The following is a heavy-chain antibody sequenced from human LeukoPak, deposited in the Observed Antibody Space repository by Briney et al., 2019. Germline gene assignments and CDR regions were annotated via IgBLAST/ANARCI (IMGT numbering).Heavy chain of an antibody. V-gene: IGHV3-30*18. Sequence: PGRSLRLSCAASGFTFSSYGMHWVRQAPGKGLEWVAVISYDGSNKYYADSVKGRFTISRDNSKNTLYLQMNSLRAEDTAVYYCAKDQAYSSSWYGPYCYYGMDVWGQGTTVTVSS. CDR3: AKDQAYSSSWYGPYCYYGMDV. D-gene: IGHD6-13*01. J-gene: IGHJ6*02. CDR1: GFTFSSYG. CDR2: ISYDGSNK.